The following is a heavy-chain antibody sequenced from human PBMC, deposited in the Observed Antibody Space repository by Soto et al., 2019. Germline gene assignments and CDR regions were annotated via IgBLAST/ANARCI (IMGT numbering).Heavy chain of an antibody. CDR1: GGTFSSYA. Sequence: ASVKVSCTASGGTFSSYAISWVRQAPGQGLEWMGGIIPIFGTANYAQKFQGRVTITADESKSTAYMELSSLRSEDTAVYYCASRYCSSTSCDPPLDYYYGMDVWGQGTTVTVSS. CDR3: ASRYCSSTSCDPPLDYYYGMDV. V-gene: IGHV1-69*13. CDR2: IIPIFGTA. D-gene: IGHD2-2*01. J-gene: IGHJ6*02.